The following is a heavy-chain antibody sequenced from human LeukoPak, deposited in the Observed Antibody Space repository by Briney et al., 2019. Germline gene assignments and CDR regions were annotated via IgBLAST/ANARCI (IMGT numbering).Heavy chain of an antibody. D-gene: IGHD5-18*01. CDR2: IRSKAYGGTT. J-gene: IGHJ4*02. CDR3: TRDRIQGDY. V-gene: IGHV3-49*04. CDR1: GFTFGDYA. Sequence: PGGSLRLSCTASGFTFGDYAMSWVRQAPGKGLERVGFIRSKAYGGTTEYAASVKGRFTISRDDSKSIAYLQMNSLKTEDTAVYYCTRDRIQGDYWGQGTLVTVSS.